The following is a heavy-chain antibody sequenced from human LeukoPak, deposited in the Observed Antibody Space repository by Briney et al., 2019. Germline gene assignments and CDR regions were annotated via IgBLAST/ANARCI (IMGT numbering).Heavy chain of an antibody. CDR1: GFTVSSNY. CDR3: ARAYLYAFDI. V-gene: IGHV3-66*01. J-gene: IGHJ3*02. CDR2: IYSGGST. Sequence: GGSLRLSCAASGFTVSSNYMSWVRQAPGKGLEWVSVIYSGGSTYYADSVKGRFTISRDNSKNTLYLQMNSLRGEDTAVYYCARAYLYAFDIWGQGTMVTVSS.